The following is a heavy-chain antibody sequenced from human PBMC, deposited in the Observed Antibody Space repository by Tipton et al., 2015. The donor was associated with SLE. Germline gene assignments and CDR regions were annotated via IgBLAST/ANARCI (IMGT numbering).Heavy chain of an antibody. CDR2: IHYSGTT. Sequence: TLSLTCTVSGWSISSGGGFYWSWIRQHPGKGLEWIGYIHYSGTTNYNPSLKSRVIMLVDTSKNQFSLKLSSVTAADTAVYFCARASETRGTTPMAFDHWGLGLLVTVSS. D-gene: IGHD1-1*01. CDR3: ARASETRGTTPMAFDH. CDR1: GWSISSGGGFY. V-gene: IGHV4-31*03. J-gene: IGHJ4*02.